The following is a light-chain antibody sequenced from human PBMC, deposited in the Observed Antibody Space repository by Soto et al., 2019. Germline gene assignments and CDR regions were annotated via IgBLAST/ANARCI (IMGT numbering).Light chain of an antibody. CDR3: QHYGDSSWT. J-gene: IGKJ1*01. Sequence: EIVLTQSPATLSLSPGERATLSCRASQSVSSYLAWYQQKPGQAPRLLIFGASSRASGIPDRFSGSGSGTDFTLTISRLEPEDFALYYCQHYGDSSWTFGQGTKVDIK. CDR2: GAS. V-gene: IGKV3-20*01. CDR1: QSVSSY.